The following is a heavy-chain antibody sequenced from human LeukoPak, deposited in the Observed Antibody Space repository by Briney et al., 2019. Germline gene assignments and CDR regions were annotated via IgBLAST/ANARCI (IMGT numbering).Heavy chain of an antibody. J-gene: IGHJ4*02. CDR1: GFTFGNSA. CDR3: ASLDY. V-gene: IGHV3-23*01. CDR2: ISASGHYT. Sequence: GGSLRLPCAVSGFTFGNSAMSWVRQAPGKGLEWISGISASGHYTYTADSLKGRFTISRDNSKNTLYLQMNTLRAEDTAVYYCASLDYWGQGTLATVSS.